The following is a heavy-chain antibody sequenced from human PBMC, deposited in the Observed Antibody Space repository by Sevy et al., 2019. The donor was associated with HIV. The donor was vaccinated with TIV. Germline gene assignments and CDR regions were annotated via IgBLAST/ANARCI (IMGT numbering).Heavy chain of an antibody. J-gene: IGHJ6*02. V-gene: IGHV7-4-1*02. CDR1: GYTFTSYA. Sequence: ASVKVSCKASGYTFTSYAMNWVRQAPGQGLEWMGWINTNTGNPTYAQGFTGRFVFSLDTSVSTAYLQISSLKAEDTAVYYCARDRSSSWYLGVYYYYYYGMDVWGQGTTVTVSS. CDR3: ARDRSSSWYLGVYYYYYYGMDV. CDR2: INTNTGNP. D-gene: IGHD6-13*01.